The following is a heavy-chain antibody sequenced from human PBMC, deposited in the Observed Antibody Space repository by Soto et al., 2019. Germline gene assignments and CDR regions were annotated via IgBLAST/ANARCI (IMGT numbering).Heavy chain of an antibody. J-gene: IGHJ4*02. V-gene: IGHV1-69*01. D-gene: IGHD3-10*01. CDR3: ARGRRVRGVIQYSPLGY. CDR1: GGTFSSYA. CDR2: IIPIFGTA. Sequence: QVQLVQSGAEVKKPGSSVKVSCKASGGTFSSYAISWVRQAPGQGLEWMGGIIPIFGTANYAQKFQGRVTITADESTSTAYMELSSLRSEDTAVYYCARGRRVRGVIQYSPLGYWGQGTLVTVSS.